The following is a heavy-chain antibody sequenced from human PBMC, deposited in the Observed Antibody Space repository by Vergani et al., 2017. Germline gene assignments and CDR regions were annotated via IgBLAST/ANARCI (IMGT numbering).Heavy chain of an antibody. V-gene: IGHV3-30*03. D-gene: IGHD3-3*01. J-gene: IGHJ4*02. CDR1: GFTFSSYG. Sequence: QVQLVESGGGVVQPGRSLRLSCAASGFTFSSYGMHWVRQAPGKGLEWVAVISYDGSNKYYADSVKGRFTISRDNSKNTLYLQMNSLRAEDTAVYYCARVDFWSGYYVYWGQGTLVTVSS. CDR2: ISYDGSNK. CDR3: ARVDFWSGYYVY.